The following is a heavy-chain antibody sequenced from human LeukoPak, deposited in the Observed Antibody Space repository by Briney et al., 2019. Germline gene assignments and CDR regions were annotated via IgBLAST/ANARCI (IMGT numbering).Heavy chain of an antibody. CDR1: GYTLTELS. D-gene: IGHD2-2*02. Sequence: ASVKVSCKVSGYTLTELSMHWVRQAPGKGLEWMGGVDPEDGETIYAQKFQGRVTMTEDTSTDTAYMELSSLRSEDTAVYYCVRDYTYGSGPDYYDALDIWGQGTMVTVSS. J-gene: IGHJ3*02. CDR3: VRDYTYGSGPDYYDALDI. V-gene: IGHV1-24*01. CDR2: VDPEDGET.